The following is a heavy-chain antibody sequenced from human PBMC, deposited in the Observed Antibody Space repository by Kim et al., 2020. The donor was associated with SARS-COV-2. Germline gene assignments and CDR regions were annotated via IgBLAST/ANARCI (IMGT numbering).Heavy chain of an antibody. D-gene: IGHD3-10*01. J-gene: IGHJ4*02. CDR3: AKGGSGGYCFDY. Sequence: YYADSVKVRFTISRDISKTTLYLQMSSLRAEDTAVYYCAKGGSGGYCFDYWGQGTLVTVSS. V-gene: IGHV3-33*06.